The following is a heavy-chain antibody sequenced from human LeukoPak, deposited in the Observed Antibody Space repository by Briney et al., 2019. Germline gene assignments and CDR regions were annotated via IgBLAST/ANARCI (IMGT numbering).Heavy chain of an antibody. Sequence: GASVKVSCKASGYTFTSYGISWVRQAPGQGLEWMGWISAYNGNTDYAQKVQGRVTMTTDTSTSTAYMELRSLRYDDTAVYYCARDAYSSSYYVYWGQGTLVTVSS. CDR1: GYTFTSYG. V-gene: IGHV1-18*01. CDR2: ISAYNGNT. CDR3: ARDAYSSSYYVY. J-gene: IGHJ4*02. D-gene: IGHD6-13*01.